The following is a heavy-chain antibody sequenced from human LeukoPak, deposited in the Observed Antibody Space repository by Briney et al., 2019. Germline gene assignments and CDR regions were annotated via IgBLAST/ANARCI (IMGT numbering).Heavy chain of an antibody. CDR3: ARRIAVAGTFPFDY. CDR1: GYTFTGYH. J-gene: IGHJ4*02. D-gene: IGHD6-19*01. Sequence: GASVKVSCKASGYTFTGYHMHWVRQAPGQGLEWMGWINPNSGGTNYAQKFQGRVTMTRDTSISTAYMELSRLRSDDTAVYYCARRIAVAGTFPFDYWGQGTLVTVSS. V-gene: IGHV1-2*02. CDR2: INPNSGGT.